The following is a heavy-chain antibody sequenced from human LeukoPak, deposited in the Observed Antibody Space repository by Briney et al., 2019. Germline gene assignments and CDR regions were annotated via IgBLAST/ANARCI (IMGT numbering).Heavy chain of an antibody. Sequence: GGSLRLSCAASGFTFDGYAMYWVRQAPGKGLEWLSGISWNSGTIDYADSVKGRFTISRDNAKNSLYLQMNSLRAEDTALYYCAKEITMVRGYAFDIWGRGTMVTVSS. D-gene: IGHD3-10*01. CDR2: ISWNSGTI. CDR1: GFTFDGYA. CDR3: AKEITMVRGYAFDI. J-gene: IGHJ3*02. V-gene: IGHV3-9*01.